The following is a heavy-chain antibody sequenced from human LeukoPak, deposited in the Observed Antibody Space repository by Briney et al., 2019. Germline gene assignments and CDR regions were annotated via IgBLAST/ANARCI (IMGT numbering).Heavy chain of an antibody. Sequence: PGRSLRLSCTVSGLTFSDYAMHWLRQAPGKGLEWVAMISYNGVRKDYADSMEGRFTISRDNAKNSLYLQMNSLRAEDTAVYYCARDGPPGRLAIDYWGQGTLVTVSS. D-gene: IGHD5-12*01. CDR1: GLTFSDYA. V-gene: IGHV3-30-3*01. CDR2: ISYNGVRK. J-gene: IGHJ4*02. CDR3: ARDGPPGRLAIDY.